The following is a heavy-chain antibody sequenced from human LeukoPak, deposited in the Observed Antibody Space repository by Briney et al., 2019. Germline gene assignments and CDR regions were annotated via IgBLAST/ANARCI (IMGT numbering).Heavy chain of an antibody. CDR2: ISYDGSNK. D-gene: IGHD6-19*01. J-gene: IGHJ4*02. V-gene: IGHV3-30*18. Sequence: PGGCLRLSCAASGFTFSSYGMHWVRQAPGKGLEWVAVISYDGSNKYYADSVKGRFTISRDNSKNTLYLQMNSLRAEDTAVYYCAKDEVAVAALFYGWGQGTLVTVSS. CDR3: AKDEVAVAALFYG. CDR1: GFTFSSYG.